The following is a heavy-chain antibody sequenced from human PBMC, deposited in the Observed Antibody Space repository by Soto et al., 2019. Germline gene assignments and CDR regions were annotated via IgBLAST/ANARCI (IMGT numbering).Heavy chain of an antibody. CDR2: IKEDGSEE. D-gene: IGHD3-9*01. Sequence: HLVESGGGLVQPGGSLRLSCATSGFTFNTYWMTWVRQAPGKGLEWMANIKEDGSEENYVDSVKGRFTISRDNGKNSLFLQMNRLRREDSAVYYCVRSFSFDWLLFTLDYWGQGTLVSVSS. CDR3: VRSFSFDWLLFTLDY. CDR1: GFTFNTYW. J-gene: IGHJ4*02. V-gene: IGHV3-7*01.